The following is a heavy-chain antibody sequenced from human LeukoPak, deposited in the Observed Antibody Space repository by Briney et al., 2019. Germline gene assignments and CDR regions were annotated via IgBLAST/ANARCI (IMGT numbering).Heavy chain of an antibody. CDR1: GFTFSNIG. CDR2: VSYDGSYK. D-gene: IGHD6-13*01. Sequence: GGSLRLSCAASGFTFSNIGMHWVRQAPGKGLEWVAVVSYDGSYKYYADSVKGRFTISRDNSRNTLYLQMNGLRAEDTAGYYCAKTYSSSWPPDYWGQGTLVTVSS. V-gene: IGHV3-30*18. J-gene: IGHJ4*02. CDR3: AKTYSSSWPPDY.